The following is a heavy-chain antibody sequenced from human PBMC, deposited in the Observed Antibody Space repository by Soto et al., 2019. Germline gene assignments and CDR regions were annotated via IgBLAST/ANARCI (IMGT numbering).Heavy chain of an antibody. CDR3: ARCPGEKCARNTIFGVVGEGFDY. CDR2: ISDGGGST. V-gene: IGHV3-23*01. Sequence: EVQLLESGGGLVQPGGSLRLSCAASGFTFNNFAMSWVRQAPGKGLEWVSSISDGGGSTYYGDSVKGRFTISRDNSKNTLYLQMNSLRAEDTAVYYCARCPGEKCARNTIFGVVGEGFDYWGQETLVTVSS. D-gene: IGHD3-3*01. J-gene: IGHJ4*02. CDR1: GFTFNNFA.